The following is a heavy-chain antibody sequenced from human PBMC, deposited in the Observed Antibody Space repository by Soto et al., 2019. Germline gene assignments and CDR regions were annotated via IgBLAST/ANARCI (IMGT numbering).Heavy chain of an antibody. Sequence: SETLSLTCTVPRVSISSYYWSWIRQPPGKGLEWIGYIYYSGSTNYNPSLKSRVTISVDTSKNQFSLKLSSVTAADTSVYYCARDYYGSGRRPYYYYGMDVWGQGTTVT. J-gene: IGHJ6*02. V-gene: IGHV4-59*01. D-gene: IGHD3-10*01. CDR1: RVSISSYY. CDR3: ARDYYGSGRRPYYYYGMDV. CDR2: IYYSGST.